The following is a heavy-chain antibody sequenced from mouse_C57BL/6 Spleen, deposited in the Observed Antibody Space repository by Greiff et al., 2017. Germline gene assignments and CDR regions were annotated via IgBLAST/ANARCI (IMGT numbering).Heavy chain of an antibody. Sequence: QVQLKQSGAELVRPGASVTLSCKASGYTFTDYEMHWVKQTPVHGLEWIGAIDPETGGTAYNQKFKGKAILTADKSSSTAYMERRSLTSEDSAVYYCTRSTTVVAPNWEFDYWGQGTTLTVSS. CDR1: GYTFTDYE. CDR3: TRSTTVVAPNWEFDY. J-gene: IGHJ2*01. D-gene: IGHD1-1*01. CDR2: IDPETGGT. V-gene: IGHV1-15*01.